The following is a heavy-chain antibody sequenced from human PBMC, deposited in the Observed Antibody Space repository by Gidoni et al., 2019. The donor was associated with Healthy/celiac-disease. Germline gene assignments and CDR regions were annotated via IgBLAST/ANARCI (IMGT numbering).Heavy chain of an antibody. Sequence: QVQLVQSGAEVKKPGASVKVSCKASGYTFTSYGISWVRQAPGQGLEWMGWISAYNGNTNYAQKVQGRVTMTTDTSTSTAYMELRSLRSDDTAVYYCARDYPLHGYNLGYDAFDIWGQGTMVTVSS. V-gene: IGHV1-18*04. J-gene: IGHJ3*02. D-gene: IGHD5-12*01. CDR2: ISAYNGNT. CDR1: GYTFTSYG. CDR3: ARDYPLHGYNLGYDAFDI.